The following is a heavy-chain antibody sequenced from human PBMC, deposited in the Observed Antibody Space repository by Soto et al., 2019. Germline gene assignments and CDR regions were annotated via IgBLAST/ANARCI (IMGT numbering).Heavy chain of an antibody. CDR3: ARWVPEYSSSPTGWFDP. CDR1: GFTFSSYG. J-gene: IGHJ5*02. Sequence: GGSLRLSCAASGFTFSSYGMHWVRQAPGKGLEWVAVIWYDGSNKYYADSVKGRFTISRDNSKNTLYLQMNGLRAEDTAVYYCARWVPEYSSSPTGWFDPWGQGTLVTVSS. D-gene: IGHD6-6*01. CDR2: IWYDGSNK. V-gene: IGHV3-33*08.